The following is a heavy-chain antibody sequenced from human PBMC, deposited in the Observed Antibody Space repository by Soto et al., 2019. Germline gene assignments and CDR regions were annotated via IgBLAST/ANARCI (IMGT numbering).Heavy chain of an antibody. CDR1: GGSISSGGYS. J-gene: IGHJ4*02. V-gene: IGHV4-30-2*03. CDR2: IYYRGST. Sequence: SETLSLTCAVSGGSISSGGYSWSWIRQPPGKGLEWVGCIYYRGSTYYNPSLGSRATISVDTSKNQFSMNLRSVTAADTAVFYCAGLYPYESSGYHLNFWGQGTLVTVSS. CDR3: AGLYPYESSGYHLNF. D-gene: IGHD3-22*01.